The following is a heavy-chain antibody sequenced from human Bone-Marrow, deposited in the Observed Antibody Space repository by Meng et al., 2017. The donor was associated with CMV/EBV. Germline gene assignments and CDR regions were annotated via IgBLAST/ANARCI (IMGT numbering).Heavy chain of an antibody. CDR3: TRLSVVGIAAADTFVY. V-gene: IGHV3-73*01. D-gene: IGHD6-13*01. Sequence: GGSLRLSCAASGFTFSGSAMHWVRQASGKGLEWVGRIRSKANSYATAYAASVKGRFTISRDDSKNTAYLQMNSLKTEDTAVYYCTRLSVVGIAAADTFVYWGQGTLVTVAS. CDR1: GFTFSGSA. J-gene: IGHJ4*02. CDR2: IRSKANSYAT.